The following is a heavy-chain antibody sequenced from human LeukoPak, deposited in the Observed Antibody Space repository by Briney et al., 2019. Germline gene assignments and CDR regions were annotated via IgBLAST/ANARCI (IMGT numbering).Heavy chain of an antibody. D-gene: IGHD3-3*01. J-gene: IGHJ4*02. CDR2: IYTSGSTRST. CDR1: GGSISSYY. V-gene: IGHV4-4*07. CDR3: TRADFWSGYRFDY. Sequence: SETLSLTCTVSGGSISSYYWSWIRQPAGKGLEWIGRIYTSGSTRSTNYNPSLKGRVTMSVDTSKNQFSLKLSSVTAADTAVYYCTRADFWSGYRFDYWGQGTLVTVSS.